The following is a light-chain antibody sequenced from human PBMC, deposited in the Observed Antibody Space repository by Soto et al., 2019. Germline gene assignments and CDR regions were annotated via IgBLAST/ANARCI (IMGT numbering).Light chain of an antibody. CDR1: QSISSW. V-gene: IGKV1-5*03. Sequence: DIQMTQSPSALSVSVGDRVTITCRASQSISSWLAWYQQKPGKAPKVLSYKASSLESGVPSRFSRSGSGTEFTLTISRLQPDDFATYYRQHYSTYPWAFGQGTKVEIK. CDR3: QHYSTYPWA. CDR2: KAS. J-gene: IGKJ1*01.